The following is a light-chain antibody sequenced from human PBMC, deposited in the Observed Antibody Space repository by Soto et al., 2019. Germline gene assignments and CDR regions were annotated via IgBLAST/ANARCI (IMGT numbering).Light chain of an antibody. CDR3: QQYESYWT. J-gene: IGKJ1*01. V-gene: IGKV1-5*02. Sequence: DIQMTQSPSTLSASVGDRVTIICRASQSVSSWLAWYQQKPGKAPKLLIYDASNLESGVPSRFSGSGSGTEFTLTVSSLQPDDFATYYCQQYESYWTFGQGT. CDR2: DAS. CDR1: QSVSSW.